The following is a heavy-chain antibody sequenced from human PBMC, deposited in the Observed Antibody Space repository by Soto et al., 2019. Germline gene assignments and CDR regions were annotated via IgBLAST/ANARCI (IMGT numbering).Heavy chain of an antibody. Sequence: DVRLVESGGGLVQPGGSLRLSCAASGFTFSSYAMSWVRQAPGKGLEWVSAISGSGGSTYYADSVKGRFTISRDNYKNTLYLQMNSLRAEDTAVYYCAKEFPPNDYDFWSGYGGMDVWGQGTTVTVSS. J-gene: IGHJ6*02. D-gene: IGHD3-3*01. CDR2: ISGSGGST. CDR3: AKEFPPNDYDFWSGYGGMDV. CDR1: GFTFSSYA. V-gene: IGHV3-23*04.